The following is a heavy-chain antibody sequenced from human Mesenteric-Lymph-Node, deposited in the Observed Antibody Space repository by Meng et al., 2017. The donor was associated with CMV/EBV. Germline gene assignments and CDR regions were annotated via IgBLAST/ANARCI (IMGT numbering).Heavy chain of an antibody. CDR3: AKDGYAYCTSTRCSRGPHYFDY. J-gene: IGHJ4*02. D-gene: IGHD2-2*01. Sequence: GESLKISCAASGFTFSSYAMSWVRQAPGKGLEWVSVIYSGGSSTYYADSVKGRFTISRDNSKNTLYPQMNSLRAEDTAVYYCAKDGYAYCTSTRCSRGPHYFDYWGQGTLVTVSS. CDR2: IYSGGSST. V-gene: IGHV3-23*03. CDR1: GFTFSSYA.